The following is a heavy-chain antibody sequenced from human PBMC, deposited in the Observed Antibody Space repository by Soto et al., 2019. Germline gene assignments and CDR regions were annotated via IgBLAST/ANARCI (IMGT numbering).Heavy chain of an antibody. D-gene: IGHD6-19*01. V-gene: IGHV4-39*01. CDR1: GGSISSSSYY. CDR3: ARRGTEGTLQWLVAAPHFAP. J-gene: IGHJ5*02. CDR2: IYYSGST. Sequence: PSETLSLTCTVSGGSISSSSYYWGWIRQPPGKGLEWIGSIYYSGSTYYNPSLKSRVTISVDTSKNQFSLKLSSVTAADTAVYYCARRGTEGTLQWLVAAPHFAPWGQGTLVTVSS.